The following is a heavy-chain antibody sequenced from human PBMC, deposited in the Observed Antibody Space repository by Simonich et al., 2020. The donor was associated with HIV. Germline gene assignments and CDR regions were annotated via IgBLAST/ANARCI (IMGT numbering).Heavy chain of an antibody. CDR3: YGDYGEYYFDH. Sequence: QVLLPESGPGLVTPSETLSLTCAVSGYSISSGYYWGWVRQPPGTGLEWIGSIYLSGGPYYNPSLKSRVTISVDTSKNQFSLKMSSLTAADTAVYYCYGDYGEYYFDHWSQGTLVTVSS. CDR1: GYSISSGYY. V-gene: IGHV4-38-2*01. CDR2: IYLSGGP. D-gene: IGHD4-17*01. J-gene: IGHJ4*02.